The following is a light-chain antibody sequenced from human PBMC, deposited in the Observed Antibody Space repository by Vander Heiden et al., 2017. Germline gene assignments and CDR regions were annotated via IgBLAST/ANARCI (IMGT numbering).Light chain of an antibody. J-gene: IGKJ2*01. CDR2: LGS. Sequence: SPLSLPVTPGESASISCRSSQSLLHSNGYNYMDWYLQKPGQSPQLLIYLGSNRASGVPGRFSGSGSGTDFTLKVSRVEAEDVGVYYCMQALQTPYTFGQGTKLEIK. CDR3: MQALQTPYT. V-gene: IGKV2-28*01. CDR1: QSLLHSNGYNY.